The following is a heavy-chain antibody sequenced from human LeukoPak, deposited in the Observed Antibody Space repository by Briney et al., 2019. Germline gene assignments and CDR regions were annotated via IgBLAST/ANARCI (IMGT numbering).Heavy chain of an antibody. Sequence: GASVKVSCKASGYTFTGYYMHWVRQAPGQGLEWMGWINPNSGGTNYAQKFQGRVTMTRDTSISTAYMELSRPRSDDTAVYYCARTDTAMAPFDYWGQGTLVTVSS. J-gene: IGHJ4*02. CDR2: INPNSGGT. CDR1: GYTFTGYY. CDR3: ARTDTAMAPFDY. D-gene: IGHD5-18*01. V-gene: IGHV1-2*02.